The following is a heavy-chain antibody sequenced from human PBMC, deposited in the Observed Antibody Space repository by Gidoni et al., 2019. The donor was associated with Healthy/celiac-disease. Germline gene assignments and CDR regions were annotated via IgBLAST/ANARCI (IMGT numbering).Heavy chain of an antibody. Sequence: STYYNPSLKSRVTISVDTSKNQFSLKLSSVTAADTAVYYCARIGDPLTRYFDYWGQGTLVTVSS. V-gene: IGHV4-39*01. CDR3: ARIGDPLTRYFDY. D-gene: IGHD2-8*01. CDR2: ST. J-gene: IGHJ4*02.